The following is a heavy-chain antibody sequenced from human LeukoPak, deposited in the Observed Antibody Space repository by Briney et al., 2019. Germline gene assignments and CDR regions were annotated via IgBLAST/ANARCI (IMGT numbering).Heavy chain of an antibody. D-gene: IGHD3-22*01. Sequence: PSETLSLTCTVSGGFISSYYWSWIRQPPGKGLEYIGYIYYNVSTNYNPSLKSRVTISVDTSKNQFSLKLSSVTAADTAVYYCARGITYYYDSSGPDAFDIWGQGTMVTVSS. CDR3: ARGITYYYDSSGPDAFDI. CDR2: IYYNVST. V-gene: IGHV4-59*01. J-gene: IGHJ3*02. CDR1: GGFISSYY.